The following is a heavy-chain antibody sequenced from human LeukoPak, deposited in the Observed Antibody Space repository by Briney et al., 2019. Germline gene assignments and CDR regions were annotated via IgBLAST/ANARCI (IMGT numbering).Heavy chain of an antibody. Sequence: GASVKVSCKASGYTFTSYDINWVRQATGQGLEWMGWMNPNSGNTGYAQKFQGRVTMTRNTSISTAYMELSSLRSEDTAVYYCARTGYEYSSSWLSWFDPWGQGTLVTVSS. D-gene: IGHD6-13*01. CDR3: ARTGYEYSSSWLSWFDP. J-gene: IGHJ5*02. V-gene: IGHV1-8*01. CDR1: GYTFTSYD. CDR2: MNPNSGNT.